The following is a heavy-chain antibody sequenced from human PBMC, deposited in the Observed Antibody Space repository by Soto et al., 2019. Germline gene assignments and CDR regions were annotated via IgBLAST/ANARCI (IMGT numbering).Heavy chain of an antibody. CDR3: AKDSIQLGIAEYFQH. V-gene: IGHV3-30*18. Sequence: QVQLVESGGGVVQPGRSLRLSCAASGFTFSSYGMHWVRQAPGKGLEWVAVISYDGSNKYYADSVKGRFTISRDNSKNTLYLQMNSLRAEDTAVYYCAKDSIQLGIAEYFQHWGQGTLVTVSS. J-gene: IGHJ1*01. CDR2: ISYDGSNK. CDR1: GFTFSSYG. D-gene: IGHD5-18*01.